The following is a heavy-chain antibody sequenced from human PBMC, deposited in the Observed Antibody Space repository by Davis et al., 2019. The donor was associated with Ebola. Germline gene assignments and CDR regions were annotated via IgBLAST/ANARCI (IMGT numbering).Heavy chain of an antibody. CDR2: IIPILGIA. Sequence: SVKVSCKASGGTFSSYAISWVRQAPGQGLEWMGRIIPILGIANYAQKFQGRVTITADESTSTAYMELSSLRSEDTAVYYCARRDKNYDYSFDYWGQGTLVTVSS. J-gene: IGHJ4*02. V-gene: IGHV1-69*04. CDR1: GGTFSSYA. D-gene: IGHD1-7*01. CDR3: ARRDKNYDYSFDY.